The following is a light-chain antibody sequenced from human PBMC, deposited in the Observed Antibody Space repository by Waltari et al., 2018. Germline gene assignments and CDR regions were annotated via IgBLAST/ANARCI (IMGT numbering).Light chain of an antibody. J-gene: IGKJ1*01. CDR1: VLSSPYKKNF. Sequence: VLSSPYKKNFLALYQQKPGQPPKLLIYWASTRESVVPARFSGSGSGTDFTLTISSLQAEDVAVYYCQQYYTIAPWTFGQGTKVEIK. V-gene: IGKV4-1*01. CDR3: QQYYTIAPWT. CDR2: WAS.